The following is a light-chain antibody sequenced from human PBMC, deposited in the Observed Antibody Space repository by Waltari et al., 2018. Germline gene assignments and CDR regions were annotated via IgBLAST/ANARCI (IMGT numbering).Light chain of an antibody. CDR2: DAT. Sequence: QSALTQPASVSGSPGQSTTISCPGTSSDVGTSKFVPWYHQHPGKVPKLIIYDATDRPSGVSSRFSGSKSGNTASLTISGLQAEDESDYYCNSYTTSGTVVFGGGTKLTVL. J-gene: IGLJ2*01. CDR1: SSDVGTSKF. CDR3: NSYTTSGTVV. V-gene: IGLV2-14*03.